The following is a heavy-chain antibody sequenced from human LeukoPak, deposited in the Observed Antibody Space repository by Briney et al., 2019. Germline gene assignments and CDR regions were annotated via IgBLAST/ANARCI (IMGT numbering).Heavy chain of an antibody. V-gene: IGHV3-21*01. Sequence: GGSLRLSCAASGFTFSSYSMSWVRQAPGKGLEWVSSISSSSYIYYADSVKGRFTISRDNAKNSLYLQMNSLRAEDTAVYYCARDREDGDSINDYWGQGTLVTVSS. CDR2: ISSSSYI. D-gene: IGHD4-17*01. CDR1: GFTFSSYS. CDR3: ARDREDGDSINDY. J-gene: IGHJ4*02.